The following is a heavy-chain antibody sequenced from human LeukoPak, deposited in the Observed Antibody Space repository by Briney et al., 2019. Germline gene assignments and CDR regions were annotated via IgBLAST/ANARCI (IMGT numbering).Heavy chain of an antibody. Sequence: GRSLRLSCAASGFTFSSYGIHWVRQAPGKGLEWVAVISYDGSNKYYADSVKGRFTISRDNAKNSLFLQMSSLRPEDTAVYFCARPSGGSGWYYDYWGQGTLVTVSS. CDR1: GFTFSSYG. J-gene: IGHJ4*02. V-gene: IGHV3-30*03. CDR3: ARPSGGSGWYYDY. D-gene: IGHD6-19*01. CDR2: ISYDGSNK.